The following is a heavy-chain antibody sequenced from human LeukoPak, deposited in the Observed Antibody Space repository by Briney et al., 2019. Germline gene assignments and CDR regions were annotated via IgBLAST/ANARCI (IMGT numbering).Heavy chain of an antibody. D-gene: IGHD5-24*01. Sequence: GASVKVSCKASGYTFTGYYMHWVRQAPGQGLEWMGWINPNSGGTNFAQKFQGRVTVTRDTSISTAYMELSRLRSDDTAVYYCARDPRDGYNLYFDYWGQGTLVTVSS. CDR1: GYTFTGYY. V-gene: IGHV1-2*02. CDR3: ARDPRDGYNLYFDY. CDR2: INPNSGGT. J-gene: IGHJ4*02.